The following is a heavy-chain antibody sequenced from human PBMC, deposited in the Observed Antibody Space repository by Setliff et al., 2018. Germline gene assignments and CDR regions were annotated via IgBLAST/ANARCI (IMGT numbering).Heavy chain of an antibody. D-gene: IGHD7-27*01. Sequence: ASVKVSCQASGYSFSTYDINWVRQAAGQGLEWMGWMNPNTGYTGYARNFQGRVTMTRNTSISTAYMELSGLRSDDTAVYYCARGSRSQNWGGRYSWFDPWGQGTLVTVSS. J-gene: IGHJ5*02. V-gene: IGHV1-8*02. CDR3: ARGSRSQNWGGRYSWFDP. CDR2: MNPNTGYT. CDR1: GYSFSTYD.